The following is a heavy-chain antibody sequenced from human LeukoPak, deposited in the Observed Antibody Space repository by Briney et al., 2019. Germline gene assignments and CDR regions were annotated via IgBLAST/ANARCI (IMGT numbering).Heavy chain of an antibody. J-gene: IGHJ4*02. D-gene: IGHD3-10*01. Sequence: PGGSLRLSCAASGFTVSTNYMSWVRQAPGKGLVWVSRINSDGSSTSYADSVKGRFTISRDNAKNSLYLQMNSLRAEDTAVYYCARDRTIGELVDYWGQGTLVTVSS. CDR1: GFTVSTNY. V-gene: IGHV3-74*01. CDR2: INSDGSST. CDR3: ARDRTIGELVDY.